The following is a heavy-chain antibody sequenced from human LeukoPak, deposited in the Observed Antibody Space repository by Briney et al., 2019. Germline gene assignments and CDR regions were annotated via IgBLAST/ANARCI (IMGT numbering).Heavy chain of an antibody. CDR1: GFTFSSYA. CDR2: ISGSGNNT. V-gene: IGHV3-23*01. J-gene: IGHJ4*02. Sequence: PGGSLRLSCEASGFTFSSYAMTWVRQAPGKGLEWVSVISGSGNNTYYADSVKGRFTISRDISKNTLYLQMNSLRAEDTAIYYCAKDQSDGCYSPIDYWGQGTLVTVSS. CDR3: AKDQSDGCYSPIDY. D-gene: IGHD2-15*01.